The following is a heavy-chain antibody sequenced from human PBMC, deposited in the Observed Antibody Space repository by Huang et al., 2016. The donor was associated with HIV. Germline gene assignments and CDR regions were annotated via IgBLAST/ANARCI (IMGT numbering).Heavy chain of an antibody. J-gene: IGHJ3*02. Sequence: QIQLMQSGPELKQPGASVKVSCKASGYTFTRYGITWGRQAPGQGPGWRGWISASSGDTEYAQKFQGRVTLTTDTSTNIAYMELRSLRSDDTAKYYCARDPKYHRIGYYRQRRGIDIWGQGTMVIVSS. CDR1: GYTFTRYG. V-gene: IGHV1-18*01. D-gene: IGHD3-22*01. CDR2: ISASSGDT. CDR3: ARDPKYHRIGYYRQRRGIDI.